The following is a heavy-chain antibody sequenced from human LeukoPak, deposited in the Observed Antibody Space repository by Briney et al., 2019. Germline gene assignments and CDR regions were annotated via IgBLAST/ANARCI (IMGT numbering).Heavy chain of an antibody. J-gene: IGHJ4*02. V-gene: IGHV4-34*01. CDR1: GGSFSGYY. CDR2: INHSGST. Sequence: NASETLSLTCAVYGGSFSGYYWSWIRQPPGKGLEWIGEINHSGSTNYNPSLKSRVTISVDTSKNQFSLKLSSVTAADTAVYYCARLVPFSRWGIDYWGQGTLVTVSS. CDR3: ARLVPFSRWGIDY. D-gene: IGHD4-23*01.